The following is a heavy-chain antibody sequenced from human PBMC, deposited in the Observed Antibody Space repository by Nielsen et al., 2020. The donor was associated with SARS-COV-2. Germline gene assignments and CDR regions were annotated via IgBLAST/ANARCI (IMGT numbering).Heavy chain of an antibody. J-gene: IGHJ4*02. CDR3: AKDWTAIVVVPSGGVDY. Sequence: LKISCAASGFTFSTYGMHWVRQAPGKGLEWVAAISYDGSNNYYVDSVKGRFTISRDNSKNTLYLQMSSLREEDTAVYYCAKDWTAIVVVPSGGVDYWGQGTLVTVSS. V-gene: IGHV3-30*18. CDR1: GFTFSTYG. D-gene: IGHD2-15*01. CDR2: ISYDGSNN.